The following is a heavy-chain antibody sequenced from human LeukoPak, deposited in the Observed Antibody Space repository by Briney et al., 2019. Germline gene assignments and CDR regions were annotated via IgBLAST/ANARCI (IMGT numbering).Heavy chain of an antibody. CDR2: IIPIFGIA. D-gene: IGHD3-22*01. CDR1: GATFISYA. J-gene: IGHJ4*02. Sequence: ASVKVSCKASGATFISYAISWVRQTPGQGLEWMGRIIPIFGIANYAQKFQGRVTITADKSTSTAYMELSSLRSEDTAVYYCARVAEYDSSGYRFDYWGQGTLVTVSS. CDR3: ARVAEYDSSGYRFDY. V-gene: IGHV1-69*04.